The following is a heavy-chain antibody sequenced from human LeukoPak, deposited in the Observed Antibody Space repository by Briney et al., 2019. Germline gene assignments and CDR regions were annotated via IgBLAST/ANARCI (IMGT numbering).Heavy chain of an antibody. CDR2: ISSSSSYI. CDR3: ARGLITTVDY. V-gene: IGHV3-21*01. Sequence: PGGSLRLSXAASGFTFSSYSMNWVRQSPGKGLEWVSSISSSSSYIYYADSVKGRFTISRDNAKNSLYLQMNSLRAEDTAVYYCARGLITTVDYWGQGTLVTVSS. CDR1: GFTFSSYS. D-gene: IGHD3-3*01. J-gene: IGHJ4*02.